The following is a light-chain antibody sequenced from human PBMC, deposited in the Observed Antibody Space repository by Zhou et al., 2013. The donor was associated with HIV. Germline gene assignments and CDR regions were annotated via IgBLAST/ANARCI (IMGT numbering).Light chain of an antibody. CDR1: QSISNY. CDR3: QQYNSYLYT. CDR2: AAS. V-gene: IGKV1-39*01. Sequence: DIQMTQSPSSLSASVGDRVTITCRASQSISNYLNWYQQKPGKAPKILIYAASSLQSGVPSRFSGSGSGTDFTLTISSLQPDDFATYYCQQYNSYLYTFGQGTNLEIK. J-gene: IGKJ2*01.